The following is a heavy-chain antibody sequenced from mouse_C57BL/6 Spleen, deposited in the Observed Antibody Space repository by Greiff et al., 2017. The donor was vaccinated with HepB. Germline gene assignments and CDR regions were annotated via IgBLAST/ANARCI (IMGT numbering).Heavy chain of an antibody. CDR2: INPNNGGT. CDR3: ARSPYYYGRGGYFDY. Sequence: EVQLQQSGPELVKPGASVKMSCKASGYTFTDYNMHWVKQSHGKSLEWIGYINPNNGGTSYNQKFKGKATLTVNKSSSTACMELRSLTSEDSAVYYCARSPYYYGRGGYFDYWGQGTTLTVSS. CDR1: GYTFTDYN. J-gene: IGHJ2*01. V-gene: IGHV1-22*01. D-gene: IGHD1-1*01.